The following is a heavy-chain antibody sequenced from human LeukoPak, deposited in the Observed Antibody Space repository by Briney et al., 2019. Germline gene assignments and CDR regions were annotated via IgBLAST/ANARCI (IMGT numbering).Heavy chain of an antibody. CDR2: ISGSGGST. Sequence: GGSLRLSCAASGFTFSSYAMSWVRQAPGKGLEWVSAISGSGGSTYYADSVKGRLTISRDNSKNTLYLQMNSLRAEDTAVYYCAKADIVVVPAARYFDYWGQGTLVTVSS. CDR3: AKADIVVVPAARYFDY. D-gene: IGHD2-2*01. CDR1: GFTFSSYA. J-gene: IGHJ4*02. V-gene: IGHV3-23*01.